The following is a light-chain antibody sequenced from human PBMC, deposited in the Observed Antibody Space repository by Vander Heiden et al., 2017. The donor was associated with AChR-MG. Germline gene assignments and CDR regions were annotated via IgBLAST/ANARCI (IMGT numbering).Light chain of an antibody. CDR3: QSFDSSNHVV. Sequence: NFMLTQPHSVSESPGKTVTISCPRSGGSMARNYVQWFQQRPGSAPTTVIYEDNQRPPGFPDRFSGSMDTSANSASLTISGLKTEDEADYDCQSFDSSNHVVFGGGTKLTVL. V-gene: IGLV6-57*03. CDR1: GGSMARNY. J-gene: IGLJ2*01. CDR2: EDN.